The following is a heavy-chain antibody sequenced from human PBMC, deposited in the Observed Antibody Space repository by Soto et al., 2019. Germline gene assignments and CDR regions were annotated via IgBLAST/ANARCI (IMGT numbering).Heavy chain of an antibody. CDR3: ARHAYYYGSGKLVDYFYYYYMDV. CDR1: GYTFTSYW. J-gene: IGHJ6*03. V-gene: IGHV5-51*01. CDR2: IYPGDSDT. D-gene: IGHD3-10*01. Sequence: GESLKISCKGSGYTFTSYWIGWVRQMPGKGLEWMGIIYPGDSDTRYSPSFQGQVTISADQSISTAYLQWSSLKASDTAMYYCARHAYYYGSGKLVDYFYYYYMDVWGKGTTVTVSS.